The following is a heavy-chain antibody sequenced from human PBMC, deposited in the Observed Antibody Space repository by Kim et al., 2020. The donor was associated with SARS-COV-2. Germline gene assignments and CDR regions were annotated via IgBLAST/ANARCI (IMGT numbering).Heavy chain of an antibody. V-gene: IGHV3-23*01. CDR2: ICGSGGST. CDR3: AKVHSSSWYSGGMDV. J-gene: IGHJ6*02. D-gene: IGHD6-13*01. CDR1: GFTFSSYA. Sequence: GGSLRLSCAASGFTFSSYAMSWVRQAPGKGLEWVSAICGSGGSTYYADSVKGRFTISRDNSKNTLYLQMNSLRAEDTAVYYCAKVHSSSWYSGGMDVWGQGTTVTVSS.